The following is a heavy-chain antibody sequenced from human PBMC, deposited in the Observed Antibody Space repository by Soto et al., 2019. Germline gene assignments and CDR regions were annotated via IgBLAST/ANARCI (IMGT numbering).Heavy chain of an antibody. V-gene: IGHV4-34*02. CDR2: INHGGFT. CDR1: GGSFSDYY. Sequence: QVQLQQRGAGLLKPSETLSLTCAVLGGSFSDYYWTWIRQPPGKGLEWIGEINHGGFTSYNPSLKSRLTLLVDTSTKEFSLNLSSVTAADTAAYHCVRGRAFMSRVAFDIWGQGTMVTVSS. D-gene: IGHD1-26*01. CDR3: VRGRAFMSRVAFDI. J-gene: IGHJ3*02.